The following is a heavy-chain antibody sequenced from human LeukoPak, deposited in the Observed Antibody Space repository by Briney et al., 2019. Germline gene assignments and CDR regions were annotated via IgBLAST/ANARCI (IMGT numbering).Heavy chain of an antibody. CDR2: ISAGSNYI. CDR3: ARGQGGFDS. V-gene: IGHV3-21*01. CDR1: GFTFSSYT. Sequence: PGGSLRLSCAASGFTFSSYTMNWVRQTPGKGLERVSSISAGSNYIFYVDSVKGRFTISRDNAKNSVYLQMNSLRADDTAVYYCARGQGGFDSWGQGTLVTVSS. D-gene: IGHD3-16*01. J-gene: IGHJ5*01.